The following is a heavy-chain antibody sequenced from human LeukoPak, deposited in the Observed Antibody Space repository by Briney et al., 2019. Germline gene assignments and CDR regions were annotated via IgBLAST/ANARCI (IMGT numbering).Heavy chain of an antibody. Sequence: GGSLRLSCAASGFTFSDYYMSWIRQAPGKGLEWVSYISSSGSTIYYADSVKGRFTISRDNAKNSLYLRMNSLRAEDTAVYYCATYSSSWFNYYFDYWGQGTLVTVSS. CDR2: ISSSGSTI. V-gene: IGHV3-11*04. J-gene: IGHJ4*02. CDR1: GFTFSDYY. CDR3: ATYSSSWFNYYFDY. D-gene: IGHD6-13*01.